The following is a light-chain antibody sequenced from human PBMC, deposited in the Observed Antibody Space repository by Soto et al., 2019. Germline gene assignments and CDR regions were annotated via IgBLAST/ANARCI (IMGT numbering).Light chain of an antibody. CDR1: SSDVGGYSY. CDR2: EVT. V-gene: IGLV2-14*01. J-gene: IGLJ2*01. Sequence: QSALTQPPSVSGSPGHSITISCTGTSSDVGGYSYVSWYQPHPGKPPKLMICEVTNRPSGVSNRFSGSKSGNTASLTISGLQAEDEADYYCTSYTISSTLVFGGGTKVTVL. CDR3: TSYTISSTLV.